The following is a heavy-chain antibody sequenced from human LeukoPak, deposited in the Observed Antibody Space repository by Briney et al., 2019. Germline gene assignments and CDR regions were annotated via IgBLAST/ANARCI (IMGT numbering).Heavy chain of an antibody. Sequence: GGSLRLSCAASGFTFSDYAMSWVRQAPGKELEWVSAISNNGVNTYYADSVKGRFTISRDNSKNTLYLQMTSLRHEDTAVYYCGEVQTVNKFDYWGRGTLVTVSS. CDR2: ISNNGVNT. CDR1: GFTFSDYA. D-gene: IGHD1-1*01. V-gene: IGHV3-23*01. J-gene: IGHJ4*01. CDR3: GEVQTVNKFDY.